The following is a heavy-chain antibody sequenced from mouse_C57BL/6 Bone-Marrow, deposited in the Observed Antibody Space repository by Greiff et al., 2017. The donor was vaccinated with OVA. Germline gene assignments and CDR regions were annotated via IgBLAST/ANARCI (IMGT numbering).Heavy chain of an antibody. CDR1: GFTFSDYY. CDR3: ARDRHSNYDYAMDY. J-gene: IGHJ4*01. CDR2: INYDGSST. D-gene: IGHD2-5*01. V-gene: IGHV5-16*01. Sequence: EVQRVESEGGLVQPGSSMKLSCTASGFTFSDYYMAWVRQVPEKGLEWVANINYDGSSTYYLDSLKSRFIISRDNAKNILYLQMSSLKSEDTATYYCARDRHSNYDYAMDYWGQGTSVTVSS.